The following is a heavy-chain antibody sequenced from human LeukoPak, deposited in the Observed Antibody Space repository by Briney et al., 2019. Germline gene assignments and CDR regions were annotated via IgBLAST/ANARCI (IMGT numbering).Heavy chain of an antibody. V-gene: IGHV1-18*01. CDR3: ARDRRGYYDSSGYPYFDY. J-gene: IGHJ4*02. CDR2: ISAYNGNT. D-gene: IGHD3-22*01. CDR1: GYTFTSYG. Sequence: ASVKVSCKASGYTFTSYGISWVRQAPGEGLEWMGWISAYNGNTNYAQKRQGRVTMTTDTSTSTAYMELRSLRSDDTAVYYCARDRRGYYDSSGYPYFDYWGQGTLVTVSS.